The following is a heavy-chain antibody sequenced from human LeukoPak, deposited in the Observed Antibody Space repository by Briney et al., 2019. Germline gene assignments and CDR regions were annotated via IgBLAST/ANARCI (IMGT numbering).Heavy chain of an antibody. CDR1: GYTFTNYW. Sequence: GESLKISCKGSGYTFTNYWIGWVRQMPGEGLEWMGTIYPGDSERKYNPSLQGQVTISADKSISTVYLQWSSLKASDTAIYYCARIEGSTFDYWGQGTLVTVSS. V-gene: IGHV5-51*01. CDR2: IYPGDSER. J-gene: IGHJ4*02. CDR3: ARIEGSTFDY.